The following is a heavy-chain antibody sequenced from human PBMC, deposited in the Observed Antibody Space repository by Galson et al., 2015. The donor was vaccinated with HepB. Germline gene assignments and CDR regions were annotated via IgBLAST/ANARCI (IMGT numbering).Heavy chain of an antibody. CDR1: GFTFSSYA. CDR3: AKEGYYGSGSSY. V-gene: IGHV3-23*01. CDR2: ISDSGGST. J-gene: IGHJ4*02. Sequence: SLRLSCAASGFTFSSYAMSWVRQAPGKGLEWVSIISDSGGSTYYADSVKGRFTISRDNSKNMLYLQMNSLRAEDTAVYYCAKEGYYGSGSSYWDQGTLVTVSS. D-gene: IGHD3-10*01.